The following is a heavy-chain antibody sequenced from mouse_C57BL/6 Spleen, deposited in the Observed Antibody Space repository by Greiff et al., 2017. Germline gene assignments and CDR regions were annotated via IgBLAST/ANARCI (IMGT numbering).Heavy chain of an antibody. CDR2: INPYNGGT. V-gene: IGHV1-19*01. D-gene: IGHD1-1*01. CDR1: GYTFTDYY. CDR3: ARRDYYGSSSYFDY. J-gene: IGHJ2*01. Sequence: VQLQQSGPVLVKPGASVKMSCKASGYTFTDYYMNWVKQSHGKSLEWIGVINPYNGGTSYNQKFKGKATLTVDKSSSTAYMGLNSLTSEDSAVYYCARRDYYGSSSYFDYWGQGTTLTVSS.